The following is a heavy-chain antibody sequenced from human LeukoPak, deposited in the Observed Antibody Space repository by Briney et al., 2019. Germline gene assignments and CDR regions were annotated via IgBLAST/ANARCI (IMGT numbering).Heavy chain of an antibody. CDR1: GYTFSSYA. V-gene: IGHV1-8*03. CDR3: ARAVFSDYYYYYYMDV. CDR2: MNPSSGNT. Sequence: ASVKVSCKASGYTFSSYAISWVRQATGQGLEWMGWMNPSSGNTGYAQKFQGRVTITRNTSISTAYMELTSLISEDTAVYYCARAVFSDYYYYYYMDVWGKGTTVTVSS. J-gene: IGHJ6*03.